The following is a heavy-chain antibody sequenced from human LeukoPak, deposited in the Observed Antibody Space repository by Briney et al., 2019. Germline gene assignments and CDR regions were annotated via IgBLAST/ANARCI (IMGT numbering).Heavy chain of an antibody. CDR3: AGYSSGWFGAFHI. CDR1: GLTFSDYY. Sequence: GGSLRLSCAASGLTFSDYYMNWIRQAPGKRLEWISYISSSGGTIYYADSVKGRFTISRDNAKNSLYLQMNSLRAEDTAVYYCAGYSSGWFGAFHIWGQGTMVTVSS. CDR2: ISSSGGTI. J-gene: IGHJ3*02. D-gene: IGHD6-19*01. V-gene: IGHV3-11*04.